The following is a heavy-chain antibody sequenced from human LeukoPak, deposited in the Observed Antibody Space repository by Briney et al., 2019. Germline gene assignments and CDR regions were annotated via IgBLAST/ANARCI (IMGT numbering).Heavy chain of an antibody. CDR2: MNPNSGNT. Sequence: ASVKVSCKASGYTFTSYDINWVRQATGQGLEWMGWMNPNSGNTGYAQNFQGRVTITRDTSASTAYMELSSLRSEDTAVYYCARPDIAVAGLIDSWGQGTLVTVSS. V-gene: IGHV1-8*03. D-gene: IGHD6-19*01. CDR1: GYTFTSYD. CDR3: ARPDIAVAGLIDS. J-gene: IGHJ4*02.